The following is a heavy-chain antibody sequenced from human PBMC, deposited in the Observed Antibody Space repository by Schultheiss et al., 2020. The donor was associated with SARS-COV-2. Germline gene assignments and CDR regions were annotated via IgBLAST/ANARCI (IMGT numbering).Heavy chain of an antibody. J-gene: IGHJ6*03. CDR2: ISGSGGST. D-gene: IGHD5-18*01. CDR1: GFTFSSYA. Sequence: GESLKISCAASGFTFSSYAMSWVRQAPGKGLEWVSAISGSGGSTYYADSVKGRFTISRDNAKNSLYLQMNSLRAEDTAVYYCARAGRGYSYAYYYYYYMDVWGKGTTVTVSS. V-gene: IGHV3-23*01. CDR3: ARAGRGYSYAYYYYYYMDV.